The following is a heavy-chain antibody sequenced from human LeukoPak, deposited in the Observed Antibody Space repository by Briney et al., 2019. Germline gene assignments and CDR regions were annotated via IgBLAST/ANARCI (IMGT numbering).Heavy chain of an antibody. V-gene: IGHV1-69-2*01. D-gene: IGHD4-17*01. J-gene: IGHJ6*03. Sequence: ASVKVSCKVSGYTFTDYYMHWVQQAPGKGLEWMGLVDPEDGETIYAEKFLGRVTITADTSTDTAYMELSSLRSEDTAVYYCATAATVTTVDYYYYMDVWGKGTTVTVSS. CDR3: ATAATVTTVDYYYYMDV. CDR2: VDPEDGET. CDR1: GYTFTDYY.